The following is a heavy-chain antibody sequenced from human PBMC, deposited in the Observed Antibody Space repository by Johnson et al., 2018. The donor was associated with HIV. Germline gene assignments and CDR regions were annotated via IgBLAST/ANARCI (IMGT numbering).Heavy chain of an antibody. D-gene: IGHD3-22*01. CDR2: IYSGGST. J-gene: IGHJ3*02. CDR3: ARGRPNYYDSSGRYVPVAFDI. CDR1: GFTVSSNY. V-gene: IGHV3-53*01. Sequence: MLLVESGGGLIQPGGSLRLSCAASGFTVSSNYMSWVRQAPGKGLEWVSVIYSGGSTYYADSVKGRFTISRDNSKNTLNLQMNSLRAEDTAVYYCARGRPNYYDSSGRYVPVAFDIWGQGTMVTVSS.